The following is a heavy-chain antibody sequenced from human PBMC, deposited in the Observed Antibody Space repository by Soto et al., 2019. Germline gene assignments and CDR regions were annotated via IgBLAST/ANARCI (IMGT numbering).Heavy chain of an antibody. D-gene: IGHD4-17*01. Sequence: EVWLVESGGGLVKPGGSLRLSCAASGFTFSNAWMSWVRQAPGKGLEWVGRIKSQTDGGTTHYAAPVKARFTISRDDSRNTLYLQMSSLKTDDTAMYYCTTVGYRDYGLALAVWGQGTLVTVSS. CDR2: IKSQTDGGTT. J-gene: IGHJ3*01. CDR3: TTVGYRDYGLALAV. CDR1: GFTFSNAW. V-gene: IGHV3-15*01.